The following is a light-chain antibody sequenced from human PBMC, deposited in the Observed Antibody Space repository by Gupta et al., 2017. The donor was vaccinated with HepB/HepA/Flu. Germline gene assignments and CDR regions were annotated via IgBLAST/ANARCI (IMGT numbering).Light chain of an antibody. V-gene: IGKV1-39*01. CDR3: QQSYSTPRT. Sequence: DIQMTQSPSSLSASVGDRVTITCRASQSISSYLNWYQQKPGKAPKLLIYAASSLQSGVPSRFSGSGSGTDFTLTISRLQTEDFATYSCQQSYSTPRTFGQGTKVEIK. J-gene: IGKJ1*01. CDR1: QSISSY. CDR2: AAS.